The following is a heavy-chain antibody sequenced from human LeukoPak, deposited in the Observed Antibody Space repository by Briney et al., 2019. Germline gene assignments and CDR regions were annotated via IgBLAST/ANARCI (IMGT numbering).Heavy chain of an antibody. CDR3: ARGPNSSSFDY. CDR2: INHSGST. CDR1: GGSISSSSYY. V-gene: IGHV4-39*07. Sequence: SETLSLTCTVAGGSISSSSYYWSWIRQPPGKGLEWIGEINHSGSTNYNPSLKSRVTISVDTSKNQFSLKLSSVTAADTAVYYCARGPNSSSFDYWGQGTLVTVSS. J-gene: IGHJ4*02. D-gene: IGHD6-6*01.